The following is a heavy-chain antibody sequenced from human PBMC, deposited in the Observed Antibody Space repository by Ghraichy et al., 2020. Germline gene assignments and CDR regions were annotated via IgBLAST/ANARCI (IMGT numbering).Heavy chain of an antibody. Sequence: ASVKVSCKASGYTFTSYGISWVRQAPGQGLEWMGWISAYNGNTNYAQKLQGRVTMTTDTSTSTAYMELRSLRSDDTAVYYCASRGSPSNRGGQDAFDIWGQGTMVTVSS. V-gene: IGHV1-18*01. CDR3: ASRGSPSNRGGQDAFDI. CDR1: GYTFTSYG. J-gene: IGHJ3*02. CDR2: ISAYNGNT. D-gene: IGHD2-8*01.